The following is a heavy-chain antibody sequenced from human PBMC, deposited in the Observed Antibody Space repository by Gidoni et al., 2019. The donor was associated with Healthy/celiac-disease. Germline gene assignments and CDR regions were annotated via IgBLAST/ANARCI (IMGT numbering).Heavy chain of an antibody. Sequence: QVQLVPYGAEVKNPGASVKFPCQVSGSTPTELSMPWVRQAPGKGLEWMGGFDPEDGETIYAQKFQGRVTMTEDTSTDTAYMELSSLRSEDTAVYYCATRRGLIYGMDVWGQGTTVTVSS. CDR2: FDPEDGET. V-gene: IGHV1-24*01. J-gene: IGHJ6*02. CDR3: ATRRGLIYGMDV. CDR1: GSTPTELS.